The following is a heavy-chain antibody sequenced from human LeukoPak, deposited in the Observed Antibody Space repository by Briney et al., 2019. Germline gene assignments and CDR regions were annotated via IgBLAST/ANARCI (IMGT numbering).Heavy chain of an antibody. Sequence: PGGSLRLSYAASGFTFSSYGMNWVRQAPGKGLEWVASISSTGSYIYYADSGKGRFTISRDNAKKSLYLQMNSLRAEDTAVYYCARVVTAAWSERRPGYFYMDVWGKGTTVTVSS. D-gene: IGHD1-1*01. CDR2: ISSTGSYI. V-gene: IGHV3-21*01. J-gene: IGHJ6*03. CDR3: ARVVTAAWSERRPGYFYMDV. CDR1: GFTFSSYG.